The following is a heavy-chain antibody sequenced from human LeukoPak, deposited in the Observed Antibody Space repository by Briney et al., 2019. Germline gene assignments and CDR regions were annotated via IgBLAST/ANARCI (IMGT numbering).Heavy chain of an antibody. CDR1: GFTFSTYW. CDR2: ISGDKSHT. Sequence: GSLRLSCAGSGFTFSTYWIHWVRQAPGQGLVWVSGISGDKSHTAYADSVKGRFTISRDNAKNTLHLQMNSLRDEDTAVYYCATATFYATSGYSPSWGQGTLVTVSS. V-gene: IGHV3-74*01. D-gene: IGHD3-22*01. CDR3: ATATFYATSGYSPS. J-gene: IGHJ5*02.